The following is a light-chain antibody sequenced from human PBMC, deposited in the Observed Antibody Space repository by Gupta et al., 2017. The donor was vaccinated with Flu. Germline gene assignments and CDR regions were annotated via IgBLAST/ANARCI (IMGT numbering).Light chain of an antibody. CDR3: QQYNNAPSSST. J-gene: IGKJ3*01. Sequence: EIVMTQSPATLSVSPGERATLSCRASQSVSSNLAWYQQKPGQAPRILISAASPRATGIPAMFSGSGSGTECTLTITSLQSEDFAVYYCQQYNNAPSSSTFGPGTNVDIK. CDR2: AAS. V-gene: IGKV3-15*01. CDR1: QSVSSN.